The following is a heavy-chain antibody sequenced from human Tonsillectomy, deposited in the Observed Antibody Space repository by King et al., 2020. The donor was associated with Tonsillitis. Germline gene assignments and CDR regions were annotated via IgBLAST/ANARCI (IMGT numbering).Heavy chain of an antibody. D-gene: IGHD2-21*01. J-gene: IGHJ4*02. CDR3: ARRQRSIQGKSFDY. V-gene: IGHV4-34*01. CDR1: GGSFSGYY. CDR2: INHSGST. Sequence: QVQLQQWGAGLLKPSETLSLTCAVYGGSFSGYYWSWIRQPPGKGLEWIGEINHSGSTNYNPSLKSRVTISVDTSKNQFSLKLSSVTAADTAVYYCARRQRSIQGKSFDYWGQGTLVTVSS.